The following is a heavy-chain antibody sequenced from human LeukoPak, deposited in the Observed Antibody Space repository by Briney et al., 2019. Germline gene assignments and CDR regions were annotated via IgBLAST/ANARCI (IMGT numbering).Heavy chain of an antibody. CDR1: GGSISSGSYY. D-gene: IGHD5-18*01. J-gene: IGHJ5*02. CDR3: AREQFDSYGSYNWFDP. Sequence: SETLSLTCTVSGGSISSGSYYWSWIRQPAGKGLEWIGRIYTSGSTNYNPSLKSRVTISVDTSKNQFSLKLSSVTAADTAVCYCAREQFDSYGSYNWFDPRGQGTLVTVSS. V-gene: IGHV4-61*02. CDR2: IYTSGST.